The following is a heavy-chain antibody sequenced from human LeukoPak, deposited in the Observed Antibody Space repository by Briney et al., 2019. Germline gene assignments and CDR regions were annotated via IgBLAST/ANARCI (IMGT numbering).Heavy chain of an antibody. CDR2: ISGSGGRI. V-gene: IGHV3-23*01. CDR3: SLPGYCGGDCYPDDY. Sequence: GGSLRLSCAASGFTFSSYSMNWVRQAPGKRLEWVSTISGSGGRIYYADSVKGRFTISRDNSKNTLYLQMNSLRAEDTAVYYCSLPGYCGGDCYPDDYWGQGTLVTVSS. CDR1: GFTFSSYS. J-gene: IGHJ4*02. D-gene: IGHD2-21*02.